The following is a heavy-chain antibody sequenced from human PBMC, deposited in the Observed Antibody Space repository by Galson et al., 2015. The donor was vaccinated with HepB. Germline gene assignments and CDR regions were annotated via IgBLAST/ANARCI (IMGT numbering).Heavy chain of an antibody. Sequence: TLSLTCTVSGDSINTFSYFRSWIRQHPGKGLEWIGYIHSSGNPYYNPSLKSRITLSIDTSKNQFSLELSSVAAADPAVYFCARRGTYYFDYWGQGILVTASS. CDR3: ARRGTYYFDY. D-gene: IGHD1-1*01. V-gene: IGHV4-31*03. CDR1: GDSINTFSYF. CDR2: IHSSGNP. J-gene: IGHJ4*02.